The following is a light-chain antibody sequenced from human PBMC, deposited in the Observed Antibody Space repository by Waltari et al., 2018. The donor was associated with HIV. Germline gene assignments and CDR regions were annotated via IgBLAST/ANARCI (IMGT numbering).Light chain of an antibody. Sequence: EIVLTQSPGPLSLSPGERATLSCRASRNVASNFLAWYQQKSGQPPRLLIYGASSRATGTPARFSGSGSGTDFSLTISRLEPEDFAVYFCQQYGSSAGLTFGGGTKVEIK. CDR1: RNVASNF. CDR3: QQYGSSAGLT. CDR2: GAS. V-gene: IGKV3-20*01. J-gene: IGKJ4*01.